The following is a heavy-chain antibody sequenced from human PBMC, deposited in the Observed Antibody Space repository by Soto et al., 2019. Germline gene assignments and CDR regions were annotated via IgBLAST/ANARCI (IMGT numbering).Heavy chain of an antibody. CDR1: GDRVSSNSAA. CDR2: TYYRSKWYN. V-gene: IGHV6-1*01. D-gene: IGHD6-19*01. Sequence: KQSQTLSLTCAISGDRVSSNSAAWNWIRQSPSRGLEWLGRTYYRSKWYNDYAVSVKSRITINPDTSKNQFSLQLNSVTPEDTAVYYCAREEGIAVAGTIDYWGQGTLVTVSS. CDR3: AREEGIAVAGTIDY. J-gene: IGHJ4*02.